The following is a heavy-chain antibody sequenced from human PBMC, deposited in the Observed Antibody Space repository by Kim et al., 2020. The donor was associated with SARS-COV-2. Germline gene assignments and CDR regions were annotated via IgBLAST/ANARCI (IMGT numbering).Heavy chain of an antibody. CDR3: ARLGKEDWLARFYFED. D-gene: IGHD3-9*01. J-gene: IGHJ4*02. Sequence: ADSVKGRFTISRDNSKLYLQMNSRRADDTAVYYCARLGKEDWLARFYFEDWGQGTLVTVSS. V-gene: IGHV3-23*05.